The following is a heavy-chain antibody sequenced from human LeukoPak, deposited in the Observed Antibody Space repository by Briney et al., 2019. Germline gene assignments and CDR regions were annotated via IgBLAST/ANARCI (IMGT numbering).Heavy chain of an antibody. D-gene: IGHD1-20*01. Sequence: TGGSLRLSCAASGFTFSDYYMSWIRQAPGKGLEWVSYISSSGSTIYYADSVKGRFTISRDNAKNSLYLQMNSLGAEDTAVYYCAREPRNWNEDYYYYYMDVWGKGTTVTVSS. CDR1: GFTFSDYY. CDR3: AREPRNWNEDYYYYYMDV. J-gene: IGHJ6*03. V-gene: IGHV3-11*01. CDR2: ISSSGSTI.